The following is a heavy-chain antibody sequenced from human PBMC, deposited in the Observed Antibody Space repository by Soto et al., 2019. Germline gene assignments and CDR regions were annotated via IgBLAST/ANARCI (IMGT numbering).Heavy chain of an antibody. CDR3: ARDVSGYDHGGFDY. D-gene: IGHD5-12*01. V-gene: IGHV3-33*01. CDR1: GFTFSSYG. Sequence: GGSLRLSCAASGFTFSSYGMHWVRQAPGKGLEWVAVIWYDGSNKYYADSVKGRFTSSRDNSKNTLYLQMNSLRAEDTAVYYCARDVSGYDHGGFDYWGQGTLVTVSS. CDR2: IWYDGSNK. J-gene: IGHJ4*02.